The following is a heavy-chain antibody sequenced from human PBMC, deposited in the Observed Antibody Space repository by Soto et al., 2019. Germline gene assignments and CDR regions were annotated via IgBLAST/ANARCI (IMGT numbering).Heavy chain of an antibody. CDR2: ISYIGST. Sequence: SHTLSLTCTVPGGSVSSGNYFWSWIRQPPGKGLEWILQISYIGSTNYYPSLKSRDSMSLDTPKNQFSLKLRSVTVAGTAVYFCSPASGHSNHDDCGQGTLVTSPQ. CDR3: SPASGHSNHDD. V-gene: IGHV4-61*01. CDR1: GGSVSSGNYF. J-gene: IGHJ4*02. D-gene: IGHD2-2*01.